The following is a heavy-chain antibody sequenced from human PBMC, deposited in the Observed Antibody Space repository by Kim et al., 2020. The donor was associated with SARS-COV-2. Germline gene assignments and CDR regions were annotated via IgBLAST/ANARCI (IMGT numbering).Heavy chain of an antibody. J-gene: IGHJ4*02. Sequence: ASVKVSCKASGYTFTGYYMHWVRQAPGQGLEWMGRINPNSGGTNYAQKFQGRVTMTRDTSISTAYMELSRLRSDDTAVYYCARGEGWGSNLGDYWGQGTLVTVSS. CDR2: INPNSGGT. CDR3: ARGEGWGSNLGDY. D-gene: IGHD7-27*01. V-gene: IGHV1-2*06. CDR1: GYTFTGYY.